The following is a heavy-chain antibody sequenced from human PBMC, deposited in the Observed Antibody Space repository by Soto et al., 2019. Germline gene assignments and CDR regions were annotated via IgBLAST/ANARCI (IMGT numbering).Heavy chain of an antibody. Sequence: GGSLRLSCAASGFTFSSYDMNWVRQASGKGLEWLSYISSSGGTIYYADSPKGRFTVSRDNAKNSLYLQMNSLRAEDTAVYYCAREDSSDVFDYWGQGTLVTVSS. V-gene: IGHV3-48*03. D-gene: IGHD1-26*01. CDR2: ISSSGGTI. J-gene: IGHJ4*02. CDR1: GFTFSSYD. CDR3: AREDSSDVFDY.